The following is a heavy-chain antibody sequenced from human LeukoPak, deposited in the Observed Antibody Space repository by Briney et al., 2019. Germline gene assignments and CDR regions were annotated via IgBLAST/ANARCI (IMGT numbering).Heavy chain of an antibody. Sequence: ASVKVSCKASGYTFSSYGITWVRQAPGQGLKWVGRINAYNGNTNYSQNLQGIVTMTTDTSTSTGYMELRSLISDDTAVYYCARIDYDRDYWGQGTLVTVSS. D-gene: IGHD4/OR15-4a*01. CDR3: ARIDYDRDY. V-gene: IGHV1-18*01. CDR1: GYTFSSYG. CDR2: INAYNGNT. J-gene: IGHJ4*02.